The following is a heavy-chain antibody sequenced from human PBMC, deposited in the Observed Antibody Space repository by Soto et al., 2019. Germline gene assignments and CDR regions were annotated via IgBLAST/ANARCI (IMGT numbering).Heavy chain of an antibody. D-gene: IGHD3-22*01. CDR1: GGTLSSYA. V-gene: IGHV1-69*01. Sequence: QVQLVQSGAEVKKPGSSVKVSCKASGGTLSSYAISWVRQAPGQGLEWMGGIIPIFGTANYAQKFQGRVTITADESTSTAYMELSSLRSEDTAVYYCARATRTITMILLGAFDIWGQGTMVTVSS. CDR3: ARATRTITMILLGAFDI. CDR2: IIPIFGTA. J-gene: IGHJ3*02.